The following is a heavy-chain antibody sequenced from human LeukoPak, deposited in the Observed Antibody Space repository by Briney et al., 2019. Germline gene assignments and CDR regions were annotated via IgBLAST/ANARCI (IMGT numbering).Heavy chain of an antibody. CDR1: GFTFSGSA. CDR2: IRSKANSYAT. D-gene: IGHD2-15*01. J-gene: IGHJ2*01. Sequence: PGGSLRLSCAASGFTFSGSAMHWVRQASRKGLEWVGRIRSKANSYATAYAASVKGRFTISRDDSKNTLYLQMNSLKTEDTAVYYCTTDIEAVVVAATPRSYWYFDLWGRGTLVTVSS. V-gene: IGHV3-73*01. CDR3: TTDIEAVVVAATPRSYWYFDL.